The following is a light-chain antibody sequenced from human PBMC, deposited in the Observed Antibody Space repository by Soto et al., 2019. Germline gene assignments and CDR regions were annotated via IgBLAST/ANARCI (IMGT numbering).Light chain of an antibody. CDR1: QGISSY. V-gene: IGKV1D-8*03. CDR2: AAS. J-gene: IGKJ5*01. CDR3: QQSHTFPIT. Sequence: VIWRTQSPSLLSSSTGDRVTISCRMSQGISSYLAWYQQKPGKAPNLLIYAASNLQSGVPSRFRASGSGTDFTLTINNLKPEDFATYYCQQSHTFPITFGQGTRLEIK.